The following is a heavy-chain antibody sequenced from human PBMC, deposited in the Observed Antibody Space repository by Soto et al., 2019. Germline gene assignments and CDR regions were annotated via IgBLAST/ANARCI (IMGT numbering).Heavy chain of an antibody. CDR3: ARGLLIGYYYMDV. CDR1: GFTFSSYW. D-gene: IGHD3-16*02. V-gene: IGHV3-7*01. J-gene: IGHJ6*03. CDR2: IKQDGSEK. Sequence: GGSLRLSCAASGFTFSSYWMSWVRQAPGKGLEWVANIKQDGSEKYYVDSVKGRFTISRDNAKNSLYLQMNSLRAEDTAVYYCARGLLIGYYYMDVWGKGTTVTVSS.